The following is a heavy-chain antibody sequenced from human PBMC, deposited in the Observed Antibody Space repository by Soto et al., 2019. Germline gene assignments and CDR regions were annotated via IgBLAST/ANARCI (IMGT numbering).Heavy chain of an antibody. CDR2: IYYSGST. D-gene: IGHD3-16*01. V-gene: IGHV4-59*08. CDR1: CCPLGSYH. CDR3: ARRWGGALDY. Sequence: QGEPQESGPGLGKPSEALFLPWPVPCCPLGSYHRSWIRQPPGKGLEWIGYIYYSGSTNYNPSLKSRVTISVDTSKNQFSLKLNSVTAADTAVYYCARRWGGALDYWGQGTLVTVSS. J-gene: IGHJ4*02.